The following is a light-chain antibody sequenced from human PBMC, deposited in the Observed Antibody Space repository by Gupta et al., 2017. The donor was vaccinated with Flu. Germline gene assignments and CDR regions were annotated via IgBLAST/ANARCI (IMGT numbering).Light chain of an antibody. J-gene: IGKJ5*01. V-gene: IGKV1-33*01. Sequence: DIQVNQSPSSLSASVGDSVTITCQANQDIKNFLNWYQQKPGKAPKLLIYDASKLDSGVPSRFSGGGYGTDFTFTINSLQPEDFATYYCRVYNHVPITFGQGTRLEIK. CDR1: QDIKNF. CDR2: DAS. CDR3: RVYNHVPIT.